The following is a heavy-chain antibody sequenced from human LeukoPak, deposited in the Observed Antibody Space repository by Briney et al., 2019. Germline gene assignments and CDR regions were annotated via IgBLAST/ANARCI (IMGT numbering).Heavy chain of an antibody. CDR2: IYYSGST. J-gene: IGHJ3*02. V-gene: IGHV4-39*07. CDR3: ARGLAFDI. CDR1: GGSISSSSYY. Sequence: SETLSLTXTVSGGSISSSSYYWGWIRQPPGKGLEWIGSIYYSGSTYYNPSLKSRVTISVDTSKNQFSLKLSSVTAADTAVYYCARGLAFDIWGQGTMVTVSS.